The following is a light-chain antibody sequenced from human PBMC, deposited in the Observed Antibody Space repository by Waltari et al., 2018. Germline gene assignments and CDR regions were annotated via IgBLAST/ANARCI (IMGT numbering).Light chain of an antibody. Sequence: QSVLTQPPSASGTPGQRVTIPCSGSSSNPGSNNETWYQQLPGTAPKLLIYNNNQRPSGVPDRFSGSKSGASASLAISGLQSEDEADYYCAAWDDSLNGWVFGGGTKLTVL. V-gene: IGLV1-44*01. CDR3: AAWDDSLNGWV. CDR2: NNN. J-gene: IGLJ3*02. CDR1: SSNPGSNN.